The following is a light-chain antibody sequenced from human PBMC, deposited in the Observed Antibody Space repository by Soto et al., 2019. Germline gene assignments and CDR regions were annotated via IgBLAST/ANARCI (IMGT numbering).Light chain of an antibody. CDR2: DAS. J-gene: IGKJ3*01. CDR3: QQYGSSLFT. CDR1: QTVRNNY. V-gene: IGKV3-20*01. Sequence: EFVLTQSPGTLSLSPGERAPLSCRASQTVRNNYLAWYQQKPGQAPRLLIYDASSRATGIPDRFSGSGSGTDFTLTISRLEPEDFAVYYCQQYGSSLFTFGPGTKVDIK.